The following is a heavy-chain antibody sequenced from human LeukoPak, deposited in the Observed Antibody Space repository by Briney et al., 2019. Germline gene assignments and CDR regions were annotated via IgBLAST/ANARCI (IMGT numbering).Heavy chain of an antibody. CDR1: GFTFSGYW. D-gene: IGHD3-22*01. CDR2: INSDGSST. Sequence: GGSLRLSCAASGFTFSGYWMHWVRQAPGKGLVWVSRINSDGSSTSYADSVKGRFTISRDNAKNTLYLQMNSLRAEDTAVYYCAREGSYYDSSGYYLKYYFDYWGQGTLVTVSS. CDR3: AREGSYYDSSGYYLKYYFDY. V-gene: IGHV3-74*01. J-gene: IGHJ4*02.